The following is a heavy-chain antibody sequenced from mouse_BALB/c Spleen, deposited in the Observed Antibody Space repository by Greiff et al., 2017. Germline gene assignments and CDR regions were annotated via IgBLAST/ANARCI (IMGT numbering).Heavy chain of an antibody. D-gene: IGHD1-1*02. CDR2: IRLKSNNYAT. Sequence: VQLKQSGGGLVQPGGSMKLSCVASGFTFSNYWMNWVRQSPEKGLEWVAEIRLKSNNYATHYAESVKGRFTISRDDSKSSVYLQMNNLRAEDTGIYYCTRGWSGAMDYWGQGTSVTVSS. CDR1: GFTFSNYW. J-gene: IGHJ4*01. CDR3: TRGWSGAMDY. V-gene: IGHV6-6*02.